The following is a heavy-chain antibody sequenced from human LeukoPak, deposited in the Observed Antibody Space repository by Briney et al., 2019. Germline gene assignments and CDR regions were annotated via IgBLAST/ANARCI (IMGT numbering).Heavy chain of an antibody. V-gene: IGHV4-59*11. CDR1: GDSMSTHF. CDR3: ARDSAPVRTSWYFDL. Sequence: SETLSLTCTVSGDSMSTHFWTWIRHPPGKALEWIGYYSGNTNYNPTKYNPSLRSRVTISADTSKNQFFLKVWSVNAEDTAVYYCARDSAPVRTSWYFDLWGRGTLVTVSS. CDR2: YYSGNT. D-gene: IGHD1-14*01. J-gene: IGHJ2*01.